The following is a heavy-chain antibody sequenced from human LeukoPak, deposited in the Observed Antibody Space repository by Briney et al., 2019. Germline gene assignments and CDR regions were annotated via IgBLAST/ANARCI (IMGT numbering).Heavy chain of an antibody. V-gene: IGHV3-23*01. D-gene: IGHD4-17*01. CDR1: GFTFSTYA. CDR3: AKQTPPYGDYDY. Sequence: GGSLRLSCAASGFTFSTYAMNWVSQAPGKGLEWVSAISGSGSSTYYADSVKGRFTISRDNSKNTLYLQMNSLRAEDTAVYYCAKQTPPYGDYDYWGQGTLVTVSS. CDR2: ISGSGSST. J-gene: IGHJ4*02.